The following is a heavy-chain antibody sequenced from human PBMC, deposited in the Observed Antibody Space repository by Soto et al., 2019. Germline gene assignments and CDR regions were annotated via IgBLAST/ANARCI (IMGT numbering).Heavy chain of an antibody. CDR2: INPNSGGT. J-gene: IGHJ5*02. D-gene: IGHD6-19*01. CDR1: GYTFTGYY. V-gene: IGHV1-2*04. CDR3: ARARWQWANWFDP. Sequence: ASVKVSCKASGYTFTGYYMHWVRQAPGQGLEWMGWINPNSGGTNYAQKFQGWVTMTRDTSISTAYMELSRLRSDDTAVYYCARARWQWANWFDPWGQGTLVTVSS.